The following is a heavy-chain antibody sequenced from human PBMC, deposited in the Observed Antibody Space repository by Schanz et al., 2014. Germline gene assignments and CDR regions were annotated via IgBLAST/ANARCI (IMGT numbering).Heavy chain of an antibody. CDR2: INPSSGTT. Sequence: QVQLVQSGGEVKKPGASVKVSCKASGYTFTTYYIHWVRQAPGQGLEWMGKINPSSGTTRIAQNFQGRLTVTRDTSTSTVNMELSSLRSEDTAVYYCATGPHIVVAFDYWGQGTLVTVSS. CDR1: GYTFTTYY. D-gene: IGHD2-21*01. J-gene: IGHJ4*02. V-gene: IGHV1-46*01. CDR3: ATGPHIVVAFDY.